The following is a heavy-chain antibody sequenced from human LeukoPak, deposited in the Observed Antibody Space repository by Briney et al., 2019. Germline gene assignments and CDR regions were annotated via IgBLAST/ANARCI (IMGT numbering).Heavy chain of an antibody. D-gene: IGHD3-10*01. CDR3: ARLGSRFGEYSH. J-gene: IGHJ4*02. CDR1: GYTFTSNY. V-gene: IGHV1-2*02. Sequence: ASLKVSCKASGYTFTSNYIHWVRQAPGQGLEWMGWINPDTGGTKYAQMFQDRVIMTRDTSITTAYLDLSALISDDTAVYFCARLGSRFGEYSHWGQGTLVTVSS. CDR2: INPDTGGT.